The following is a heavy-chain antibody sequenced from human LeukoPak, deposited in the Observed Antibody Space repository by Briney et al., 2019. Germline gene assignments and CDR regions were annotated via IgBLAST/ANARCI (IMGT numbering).Heavy chain of an antibody. CDR3: ARDPGDYYFDY. CDR2: VFTTGST. CDR1: GGSISSSTYY. Sequence: TSSQTLSLTCTVSGGSISSSTYYWSWIRQPAGKGLEWIGRVFTTGSTNYNPSLESRVTISVDTSKNQFSLKLSSVTAADTAVYYCARDPGDYYFDYWGQGTLVTVSS. V-gene: IGHV4-61*02. D-gene: IGHD7-27*01. J-gene: IGHJ4*02.